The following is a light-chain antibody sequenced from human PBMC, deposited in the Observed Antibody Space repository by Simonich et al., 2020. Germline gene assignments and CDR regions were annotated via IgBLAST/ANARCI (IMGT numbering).Light chain of an antibody. CDR3: CSYAGSSTVV. Sequence: NFMLTQPHSVSESPGKTVTISCTRSSGSIASNYVQWYQQRPGSAPTTVIYEDSQRPSGVPDRFSGSIDSSSNSASLTISGLQAEDEADYYCCSYAGSSTVVFGGGTKLTVL. V-gene: IGLV6-57*03. CDR1: SGSIASNY. J-gene: IGLJ2*01. CDR2: EDS.